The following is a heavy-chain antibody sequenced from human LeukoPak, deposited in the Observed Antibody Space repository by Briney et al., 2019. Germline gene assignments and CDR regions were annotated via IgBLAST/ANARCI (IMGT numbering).Heavy chain of an antibody. V-gene: IGHV4-61*02. Sequence: SETLSLTCTVSGGSISSGSYYWSWIRQPAGKGLEWIGRIYTSGSTNYNPSLKSRVTISVDTSKNQFSLKLSSVTAADTAVYYCARGLTMVRGGNYYYMDVWGKGTTVTVS. J-gene: IGHJ6*03. CDR3: ARGLTMVRGGNYYYMDV. D-gene: IGHD3-10*01. CDR2: IYTSGST. CDR1: GGSISSGSYY.